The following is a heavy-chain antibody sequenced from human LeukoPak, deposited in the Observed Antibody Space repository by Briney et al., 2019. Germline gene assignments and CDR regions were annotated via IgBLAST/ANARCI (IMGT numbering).Heavy chain of an antibody. Sequence: GGSLRLSCAASGVIFSSYEMNWVRQAPGKGLEWVSYISSSGSTIYYADSVKGRFTISGDNAKNSLYLQMNSLRAEDTAVYYCARVVITNFDYWGQGTLVTVSS. D-gene: IGHD3-16*01. CDR2: ISSSGSTI. V-gene: IGHV3-48*03. CDR1: GVIFSSYE. J-gene: IGHJ4*02. CDR3: ARVVITNFDY.